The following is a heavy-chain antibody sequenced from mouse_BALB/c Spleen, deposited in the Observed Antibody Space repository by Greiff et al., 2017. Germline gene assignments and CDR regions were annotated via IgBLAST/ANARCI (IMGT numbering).Heavy chain of an antibody. V-gene: IGHV5-4*02. J-gene: IGHJ4*01. CDR1: GFTFSDYY. CDR2: ISDGGSYT. Sequence: EVQGVESGGGLVKPGGSLKLSCAASGFTFSDYYMYWVRQTPEKRLEWVATISDGGSYTYYPDSVKGRFTISRDNAKNNLYLQMSSLKSEDTAMYYCARDGAATMITTGAMDYWGQGTSVTVSS. CDR3: ARDGAATMITTGAMDY. D-gene: IGHD2-4*01.